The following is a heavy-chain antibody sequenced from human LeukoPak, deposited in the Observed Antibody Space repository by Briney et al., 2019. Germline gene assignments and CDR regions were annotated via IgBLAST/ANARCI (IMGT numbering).Heavy chain of an antibody. V-gene: IGHV1-3*01. CDR1: GYTFTSYA. J-gene: IGHJ4*02. CDR2: INAGNGNT. D-gene: IGHD4-17*01. Sequence: HVASVKVSCKASGYTFTSYAMHWVRQAPGQRLEWMGWINAGNGNTKYSQKFQGRVTITRDTSASTAYMELSSLRSEDTAVYYCARGETTVTTLTYWGQGTLVTVSS. CDR3: ARGETTVTTLTY.